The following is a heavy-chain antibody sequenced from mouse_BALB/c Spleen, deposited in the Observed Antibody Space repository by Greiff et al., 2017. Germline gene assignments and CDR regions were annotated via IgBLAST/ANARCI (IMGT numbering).Heavy chain of an antibody. J-gene: IGHJ4*01. D-gene: IGHD2-2*01. CDR1: GYTFTNYW. CDR2: IYPGGGYT. Sequence: VQLQQSGAELVRPGTSVKISCKASGYTFTNYWLGWVKQRPGHGLEWIGDIYPGGGYTNYNEKFKGKATLTADTSSSTAYMQLSSLTSEDSAVYFCARKGGYDVPMDYWGQGTSVTVSS. CDR3: ARKGGYDVPMDY. V-gene: IGHV1-63*02.